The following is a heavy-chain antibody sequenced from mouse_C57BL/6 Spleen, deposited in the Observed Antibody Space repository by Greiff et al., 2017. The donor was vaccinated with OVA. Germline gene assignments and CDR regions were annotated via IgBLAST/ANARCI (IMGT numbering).Heavy chain of an antibody. J-gene: IGHJ2*01. CDR3: ARREYGKGVFDY. D-gene: IGHD2-10*02. Sequence: DVQLQESGGGLVKPGGSLKLSCAASGFTFSSYTMSWVRQTPEKRLEWVATISGGGGNTYYPDSVKGRFTISRDNAKNTLYLQMSSLRSEDTALYYCARREYGKGVFDYWGQGTTLTVSS. CDR2: ISGGGGNT. CDR1: GFTFSSYT. V-gene: IGHV5-9*01.